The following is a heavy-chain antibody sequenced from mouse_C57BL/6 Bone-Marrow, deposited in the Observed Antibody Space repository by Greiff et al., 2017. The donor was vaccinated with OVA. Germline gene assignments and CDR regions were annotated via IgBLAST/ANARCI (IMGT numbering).Heavy chain of an antibody. D-gene: IGHD1-1*01. Sequence: EVMLVESGGGLVQPGGSLKLSCAASGFTFSDYGMAWVRQAPRKGPEWVAFISNLAYSIYYADTVTGRFTISRENAKNTLYLEMSSLRSEDTAMYYCARHGYYYGGAMDYWGQGTSVTVSS. CDR3: ARHGYYYGGAMDY. CDR2: ISNLAYSI. V-gene: IGHV5-15*04. CDR1: GFTFSDYG. J-gene: IGHJ4*01.